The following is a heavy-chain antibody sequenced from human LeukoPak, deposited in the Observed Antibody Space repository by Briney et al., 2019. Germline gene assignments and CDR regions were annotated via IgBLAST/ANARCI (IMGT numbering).Heavy chain of an antibody. CDR3: ARDLGSVGHTYSY. CDR2: ISGSGGSAGST. V-gene: IGHV3-23*01. Sequence: PGGSLRLSCAASGFIFSSYTMTWVRQAPGRGLEWVSGISGSGGSAGSTYHTDSVKGRFTISRDNSKNTLYLQMNSLRAGDTAVYYCARDLGSVGHTYSYWGQGALVTVSS. J-gene: IGHJ4*02. D-gene: IGHD1-26*01. CDR1: GFIFSSYT.